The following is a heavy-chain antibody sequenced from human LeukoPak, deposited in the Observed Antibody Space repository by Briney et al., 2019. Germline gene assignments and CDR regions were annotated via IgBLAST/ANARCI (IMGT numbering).Heavy chain of an antibody. Sequence: PGGSLRLSCAASGFTFRSYDMSWVRQAPGQGLDWVSGITGSGGSTYYADSVKGRFTISRDNSNNTLYLQMNIPRAGDTAIYYCAKRASALAGFQYFDSWGQGTLVSVSS. D-gene: IGHD6-19*01. CDR3: AKRASALAGFQYFDS. V-gene: IGHV3-23*01. CDR1: GFTFRSYD. J-gene: IGHJ4*02. CDR2: ITGSGGST.